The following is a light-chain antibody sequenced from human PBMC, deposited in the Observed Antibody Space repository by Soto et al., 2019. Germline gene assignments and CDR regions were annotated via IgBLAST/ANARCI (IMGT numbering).Light chain of an antibody. CDR2: GNS. V-gene: IGLV1-40*01. CDR1: NSNIGAGYD. Sequence: QSVLTQPPSVSGAPGQRVTISCAGSNSNIGAGYDVHWYVQSPGTAPKLLIYGNSNRPSGVPDRFSASKSGTSASLAITGLQAEDEADYYCQSYDTSLTGAVFGGGTKVTVL. J-gene: IGLJ2*01. CDR3: QSYDTSLTGAV.